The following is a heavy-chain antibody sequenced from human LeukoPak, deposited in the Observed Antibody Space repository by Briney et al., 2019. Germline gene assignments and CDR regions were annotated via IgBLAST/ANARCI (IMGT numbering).Heavy chain of an antibody. J-gene: IGHJ4*02. CDR2: IRYDGSNK. CDR1: GFTFSSYG. V-gene: IGHV3-30*02. D-gene: IGHD2-2*01. Sequence: HPGRSLRLSCAASGFTFSSYGMHWVRQAPGKGLEWVAFIRYDGSNKYYADSVKGRFTISRDNSKNTLYLQMNSLRAEDTAVYYCAKAPASKAEDIVVVPPDYWGQGTLVTVSS. CDR3: AKAPASKAEDIVVVPPDY.